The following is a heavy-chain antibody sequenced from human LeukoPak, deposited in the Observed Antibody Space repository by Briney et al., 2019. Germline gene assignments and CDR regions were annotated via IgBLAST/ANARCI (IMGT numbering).Heavy chain of an antibody. D-gene: IGHD2-2*01. CDR2: IYTSGST. CDR1: GGSISSYY. V-gene: IGHV4-4*07. Sequence: SETLSLTCTVSGGSISSYYWSWIRQPAGKGLEWIGRIYTSGSTNYNPSLKSRVTMSVDTSKNQFSLKLSSVTAADTAVYYCARAYCSSTSCYPDWYFDLWGRGALVTVSS. J-gene: IGHJ2*01. CDR3: ARAYCSSTSCYPDWYFDL.